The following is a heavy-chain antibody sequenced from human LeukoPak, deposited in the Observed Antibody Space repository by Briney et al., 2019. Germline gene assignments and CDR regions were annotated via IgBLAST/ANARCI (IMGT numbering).Heavy chain of an antibody. CDR3: VSQQLAPP. CDR2: IKEDGSIE. J-gene: IGHJ5*02. CDR1: GLAFSKYW. V-gene: IGHV3-7*01. D-gene: IGHD5-24*01. Sequence: PGGSLRLSCAASGLAFSKYWMSWVRQAPGKGLEWVANIKEDGSIEDYADSVKGRFTVSRDNAKNSLYLQMNSLRVEDTAVYYCVSQQLAPPWGQGTLVTVSS.